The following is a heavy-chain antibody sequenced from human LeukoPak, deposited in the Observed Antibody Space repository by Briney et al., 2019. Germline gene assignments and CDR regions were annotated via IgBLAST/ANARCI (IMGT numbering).Heavy chain of an antibody. V-gene: IGHV3-30*18. Sequence: PGGSLRLSCVVSGITFSTYAMHWVRQAPGKGLEWVAVISFDGRNKYPGDSINGRFIVSRDNSKNTLYLQMNSLRPEDTGVYYCAKGTCSGGACPLDYWGQGALVTVSS. D-gene: IGHD2-15*01. CDR3: AKGTCSGGACPLDY. J-gene: IGHJ4*02. CDR1: GITFSTYA. CDR2: ISFDGRNK.